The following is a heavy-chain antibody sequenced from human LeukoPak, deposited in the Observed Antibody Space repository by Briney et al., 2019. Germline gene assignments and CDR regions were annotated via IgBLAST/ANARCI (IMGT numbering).Heavy chain of an antibody. J-gene: IGHJ4*02. D-gene: IGHD5-18*01. CDR3: ARDSGARGYSYGAY. CDR1: GFTFSSYW. CDR2: IKQDGSEK. Sequence: GGSLRLSCAACGFTFSSYWMSWVRQAPGKGLEWVANIKQDGSEKYYVDSVKGRFTISRDNAKNSLYLQMNSLRAEDTAVYYCARDSGARGYSYGAYWGQGTLVTVSS. V-gene: IGHV3-7*01.